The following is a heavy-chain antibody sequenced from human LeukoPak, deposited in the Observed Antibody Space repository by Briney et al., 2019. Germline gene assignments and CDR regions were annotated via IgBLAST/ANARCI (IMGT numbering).Heavy chain of an antibody. CDR1: GFTFSNYR. D-gene: IGHD3-22*01. J-gene: IGHJ4*02. V-gene: IGHV3-21*04. CDR3: ARRAGDYSHPYDY. CDR2: ISTSSIYI. Sequence: PGGSLRLSCAASGFTFSNYRMNWVRQAPGKGLEWVSSISTSSIYIYYADSLKGRFTISRDNAKNSLYLQMNSLRAEDTAVYYCARRAGDYSHPYDYWGQGTLVTVSS.